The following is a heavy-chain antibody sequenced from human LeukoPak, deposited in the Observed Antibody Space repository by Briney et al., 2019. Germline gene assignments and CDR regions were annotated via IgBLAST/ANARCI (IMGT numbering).Heavy chain of an antibody. Sequence: ASETLSLTCTVSGGSISNYWSWLRQPAGKGLEWIGRINTSGNSNYNPSLRSRVTMSVDTSKNQFSLNLSSVTAADTAVYYCAREGGGPRWLDPWGQGTLVTVSS. CDR3: AREGGGPRWLDP. J-gene: IGHJ5*02. D-gene: IGHD6-25*01. CDR1: GGSISNY. CDR2: INTSGNS. V-gene: IGHV4-4*07.